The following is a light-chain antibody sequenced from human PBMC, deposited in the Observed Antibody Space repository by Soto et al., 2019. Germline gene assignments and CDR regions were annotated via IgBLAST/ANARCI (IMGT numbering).Light chain of an antibody. CDR1: SSDVGGYNS. V-gene: IGLV2-14*01. J-gene: IGLJ3*02. Sequence: QSALTQPASVSGSPGQSITISCTGTSSDVGGYNSFSWYQQHPDKAPKLMIYDVSNRPSGVSNRFSGSKSGNTASLTISGLQAEDEADYYCSSKTSSTTVVFGGGTKLTVL. CDR2: DVS. CDR3: SSKTSSTTVV.